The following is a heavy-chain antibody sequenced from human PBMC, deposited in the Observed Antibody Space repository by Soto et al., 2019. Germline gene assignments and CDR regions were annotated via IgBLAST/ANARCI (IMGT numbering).Heavy chain of an antibody. CDR2: IYYRGST. J-gene: IGHJ5*02. D-gene: IGHD6-6*01. Sequence: QVQLQESGPGLVKPSQTLSLTCTVSGGSISSGGYYWSWIRQHPGKGLEWIGYIYYRGSTYFNPSLKSRLTISVDTSKNHFSLQLSSVTAADTAVYYCARAGHSSSSEGANWFDPWGQGTLVTVSS. CDR1: GGSISSGGYY. CDR3: ARAGHSSSSEGANWFDP. V-gene: IGHV4-31*03.